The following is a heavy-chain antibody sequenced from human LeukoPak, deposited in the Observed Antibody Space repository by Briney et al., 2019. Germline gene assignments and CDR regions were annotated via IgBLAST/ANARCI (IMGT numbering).Heavy chain of an antibody. CDR3: ERHLPYDYVWGSYRPRNWFDP. Sequence: SETRSLTCAVSGYSISSGYYWGGMRPPPGKGREWIGSIYHIESTYYKPSLKRPVTISVDTSKNHFYLKLSSVTAADTAVYYCERHLPYDYVWGSYRPRNWFDPWGQGTLVTVSS. D-gene: IGHD3-16*02. V-gene: IGHV4-38-2*01. J-gene: IGHJ5*02. CDR2: IYHIEST. CDR1: GYSISSGYY.